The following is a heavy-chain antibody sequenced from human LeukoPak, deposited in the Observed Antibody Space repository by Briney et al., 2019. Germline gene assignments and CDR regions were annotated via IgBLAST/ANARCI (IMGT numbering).Heavy chain of an antibody. CDR3: ARGGVYGDFSVNWFDP. CDR2: MNPNSGNT. V-gene: IGHV1-8*01. D-gene: IGHD4-17*01. CDR1: GYTFTSYD. J-gene: IGHJ5*02. Sequence: GASVKVSCKASGYTFTSYDINWVRQATGQGLEWMGWMNPNSGNTGYAQKFQGRVTMTRNTSISTAYMELSSLRSEDTAVYYCARGGVYGDFSVNWFDPWGQGTLVTVSS.